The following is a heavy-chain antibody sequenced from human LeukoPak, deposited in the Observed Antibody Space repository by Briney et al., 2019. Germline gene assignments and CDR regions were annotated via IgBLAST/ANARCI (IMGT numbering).Heavy chain of an antibody. D-gene: IGHD6-6*01. J-gene: IGHJ4*02. CDR1: GYTFTGYY. V-gene: IGHV1-69*06. CDR3: ALEGGSSSSEYYFDY. CDR2: IIPIFGTA. Sequence: AASVKVSCKASGYTFTGYYMHWVRQAPGQGLEWMGGIIPIFGTANYAQKFQGRVTITADKSTSTAYMELSSLRSEDTAVYYCALEGGSSSSEYYFDYWGQGTLVTVSS.